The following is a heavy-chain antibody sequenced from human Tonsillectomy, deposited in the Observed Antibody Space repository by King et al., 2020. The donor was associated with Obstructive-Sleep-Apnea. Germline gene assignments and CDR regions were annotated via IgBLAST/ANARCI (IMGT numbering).Heavy chain of an antibody. J-gene: IGHJ4*02. V-gene: IGHV1-18*01. Sequence: QLVQSGAEVKKPGASVKVSCKASGYTFTNYGITWVRQDPGQRLEGMGWISAYIGNTNYAQKFQDRVTMTTDTSTRTAYMEVSSLRSDDTAVYYCARIRRGSDYYVFDYWGQGTLVTVSS. CDR3: ARIRRGSDYYVFDY. D-gene: IGHD4-17*01. CDR2: ISAYIGNT. CDR1: GYTFTNYG.